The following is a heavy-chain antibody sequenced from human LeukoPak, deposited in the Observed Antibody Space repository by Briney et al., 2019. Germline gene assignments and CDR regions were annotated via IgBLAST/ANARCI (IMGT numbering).Heavy chain of an antibody. Sequence: SETLSLTCTVSGGSISSSSYYWGWIRQPPGQGLEWVGSICCSGSTYYNPSLKSRVTISVDTPKNQFSLKLSPVTDAATALYYCASVVVDFYWYFDLWGRSTLVTVSS. V-gene: IGHV4-39*01. CDR1: GGSISSSSYY. D-gene: IGHD2-15*01. J-gene: IGHJ2*01. CDR2: ICCSGST. CDR3: ASVVVDFYWYFDL.